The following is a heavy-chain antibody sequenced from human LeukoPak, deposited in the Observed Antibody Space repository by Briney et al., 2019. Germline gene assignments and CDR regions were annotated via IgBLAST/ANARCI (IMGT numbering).Heavy chain of an antibody. CDR1: GFTFSSYA. Sequence: PGGSLRLSCAASGFTFSSYAMRWVRQAPGKGLEWVSAISGSGGSTYYADSVKGRFTISRDNSKNTLYLQMSSLRAEDTAVYYCVKAGGPIAVAGTFHYSDYWGQGTLVTVSS. CDR2: ISGSGGST. D-gene: IGHD6-19*01. CDR3: VKAGGPIAVAGTFHYSDY. V-gene: IGHV3-23*01. J-gene: IGHJ4*02.